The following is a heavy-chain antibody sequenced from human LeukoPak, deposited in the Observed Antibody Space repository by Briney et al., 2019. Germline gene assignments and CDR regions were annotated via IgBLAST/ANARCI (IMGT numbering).Heavy chain of an antibody. J-gene: IGHJ4*02. V-gene: IGHV3-7*01. D-gene: IGHD6-19*01. CDR1: GFTFSNYW. Sequence: GGSLRLSCAASGFTFSNYWMSWVRQAPGKGLEWVANIKEDGSEKYYVDSVKGRFTISRDSAKNSLYLQMNSLRAEDTAVYYCARTYPGIAKAGTFDYWGQGTLVTVSS. CDR2: IKEDGSEK. CDR3: ARTYPGIAKAGTFDY.